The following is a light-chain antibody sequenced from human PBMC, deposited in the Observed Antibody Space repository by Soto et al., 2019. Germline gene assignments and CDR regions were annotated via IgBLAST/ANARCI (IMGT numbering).Light chain of an antibody. Sequence: IQLTQSPSSLSASVGDRVTITCRASQGLSCYLAWFQQKPGKAPNLLIYAASTLQTGVPSRFSGSESGTDFTLTISSLQPEDFATYYCQQVNNYPLTFGGGTKVEIK. CDR1: QGLSCY. V-gene: IGKV1-9*01. CDR3: QQVNNYPLT. J-gene: IGKJ4*01. CDR2: AAS.